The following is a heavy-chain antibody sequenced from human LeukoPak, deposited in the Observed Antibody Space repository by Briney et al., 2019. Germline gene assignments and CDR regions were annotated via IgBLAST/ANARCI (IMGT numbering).Heavy chain of an antibody. D-gene: IGHD3-3*02. CDR3: ARAYISSSYFDY. Sequence: SETLSLTCAVSGGSISSSNWWSWVRQPPGKGLEWIGKIYHSGSTNYNPSLKSRVTISVDKSKNQFSLKLSSVTAADTAVYYCARAYISSSYFDYWGQGTLVTVSS. V-gene: IGHV4-4*02. CDR2: IYHSGST. CDR1: GGSISSSNW. J-gene: IGHJ4*02.